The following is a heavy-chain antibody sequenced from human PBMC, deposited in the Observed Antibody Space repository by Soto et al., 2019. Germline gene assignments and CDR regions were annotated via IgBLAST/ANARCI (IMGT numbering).Heavy chain of an antibody. Sequence: GASVKVSFKASGYTFTSYGISWVLQAPGQGLEWMGWISAYNGNTNYAQKLQGRVTMTTDTSTNTAYMELRSLRSDDTAVYYCARGLAAAGPFDYWGQGTLVTVSS. D-gene: IGHD6-13*01. CDR1: GYTFTSYG. J-gene: IGHJ4*02. V-gene: IGHV1-18*01. CDR3: ARGLAAAGPFDY. CDR2: ISAYNGNT.